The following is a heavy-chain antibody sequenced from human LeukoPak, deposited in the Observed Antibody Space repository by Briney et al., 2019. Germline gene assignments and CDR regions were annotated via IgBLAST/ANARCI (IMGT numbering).Heavy chain of an antibody. CDR3: AKSLGVGGYTRYKGFDQ. CDR2: ISGSDGSS. CDR1: GFTFNSFA. Sequence: RGSLRLSCAASGFTFNSFAMNWVRQAPGKGLEWVSSISGSDGSSHYADFVKGRFTISRDNSKNTLHLQMNSLRAEDTAVYYCAKSLGVGGYTRYKGFDQWGQGTLVTVSS. D-gene: IGHD3-16*02. V-gene: IGHV3-23*01. J-gene: IGHJ4*02.